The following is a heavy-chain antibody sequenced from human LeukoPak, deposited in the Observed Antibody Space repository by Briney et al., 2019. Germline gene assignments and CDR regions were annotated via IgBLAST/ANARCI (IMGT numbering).Heavy chain of an antibody. CDR1: GFTFRNYW. CDR3: ARDPSRGYTYGYGDY. Sequence: GGSLRLSCAASGFTFRNYWMNWVRQPPGKRLEWVANIYRDGSETYYVDSVKGRFTISRDNAKNSLYLQMNGLRAEDTAVYYCARDPSRGYTYGYGDYWGQGTLVTVSS. J-gene: IGHJ4*02. CDR2: IYRDGSET. D-gene: IGHD5-18*01. V-gene: IGHV3-7*01.